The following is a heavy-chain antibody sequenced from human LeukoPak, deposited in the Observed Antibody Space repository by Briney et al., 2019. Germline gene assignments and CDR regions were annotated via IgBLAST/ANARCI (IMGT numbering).Heavy chain of an antibody. Sequence: GGSLRLSCAASGFTFSSYAMHWVRQAPGKGLEWVAVISYDGSNKYYADSVKGRFTISRDNSKNTLYLQMNSLRAEDTAVYYCAKDMRGYSYGYFDYWGQGTLVTVSS. CDR1: GFTFSSYA. CDR2: ISYDGSNK. D-gene: IGHD5-18*01. J-gene: IGHJ4*02. CDR3: AKDMRGYSYGYFDY. V-gene: IGHV3-30*04.